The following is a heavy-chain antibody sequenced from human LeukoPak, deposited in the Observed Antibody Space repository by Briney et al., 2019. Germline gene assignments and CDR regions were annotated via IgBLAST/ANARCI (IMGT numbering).Heavy chain of an antibody. CDR1: GGTFSSYA. Sequence: GASVKVSCKASGGTFSSYAISWVRQAPGQGLEWMGGIIPIFGTANYAQKFQGRVTITADKSTSTAYMELSSLRSEDTAVYYCARDRLYYYDSSGYWLDAFDIWGQGTMVTVSS. V-gene: IGHV1-69*06. CDR2: IIPIFGTA. D-gene: IGHD3-22*01. CDR3: ARDRLYYYDSSGYWLDAFDI. J-gene: IGHJ3*02.